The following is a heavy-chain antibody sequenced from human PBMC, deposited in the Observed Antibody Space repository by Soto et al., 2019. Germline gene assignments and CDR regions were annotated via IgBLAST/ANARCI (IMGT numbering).Heavy chain of an antibody. D-gene: IGHD3-3*01. CDR1: GFTFSSYA. CDR2: ISYDGSNK. V-gene: IGHV3-30-3*01. CDR3: ARGQPRSYYFYFWSGYYFWDAFCI. Sequence: QVQLVESGGGVVQPGRSLRLSCAASGFTFSSYAMHWVRQAPGKGLEWVAVISYDGSNKYYADSVKGRFTISRDNSKNLLYLQMNSQGAEDTAMYYCARGQPRSYYFYFWSGYYFWDAFCIWGQGTMVTVSS. J-gene: IGHJ3*02.